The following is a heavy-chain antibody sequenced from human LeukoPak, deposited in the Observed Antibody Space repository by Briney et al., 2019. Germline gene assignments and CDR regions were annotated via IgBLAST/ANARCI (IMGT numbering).Heavy chain of an antibody. J-gene: IGHJ4*02. D-gene: IGHD3-10*01. CDR2: IYSSGST. CDR1: GGSISSSSYY. CDR3: ARRGGSGRSFDY. Sequence: SETLSLTCTVSGGSISSSSYYWGWIRQPPGKGLEWIGSIYSSGSTYYNPSLKSRVTISVDTSKNQFSLNLSSVPAPDTAVYYCARRGGSGRSFDYWGQGILVTVSS. V-gene: IGHV4-39*01.